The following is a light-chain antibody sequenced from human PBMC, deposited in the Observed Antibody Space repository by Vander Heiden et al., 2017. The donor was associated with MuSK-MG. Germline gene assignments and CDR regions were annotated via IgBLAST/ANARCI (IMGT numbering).Light chain of an antibody. V-gene: IGLV3-10*01. Sequence: SYELTQPPSVSVSPVQTARSTCSGDALPKTYAYWYRQKAGQAPALFMYDDNNRRSGSPERISGSSSGTKATLTSTGARGEDEADYYCYSTERSGNNGVFGGGTKGTVL. J-gene: IGLJ3*02. CDR2: DDN. CDR1: ALPKTY. CDR3: YSTERSGNNGV.